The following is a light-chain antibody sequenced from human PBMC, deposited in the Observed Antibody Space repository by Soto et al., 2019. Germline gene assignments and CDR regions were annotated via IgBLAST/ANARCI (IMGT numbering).Light chain of an antibody. V-gene: IGKV3-15*01. CDR1: QSVSSN. CDR3: KQYNNWPGT. Sequence: EIVMTHSPATLSVSPGERATIPRPASQSVSSNLAWYQQKPGQAPRLLISGASTRATGIPARFSGSGSGTEFTLIISSLQSEDFAVYFCKQYNNWPGTFGKGTKVDIK. J-gene: IGKJ1*01. CDR2: GAS.